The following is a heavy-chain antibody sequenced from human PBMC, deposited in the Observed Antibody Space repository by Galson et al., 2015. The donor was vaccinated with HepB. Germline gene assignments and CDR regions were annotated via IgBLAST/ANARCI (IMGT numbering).Heavy chain of an antibody. Sequence: PGKGLEWLSYISSSGKIIYYADSVKGRFTISRDNAKDSLDLQMNSLRVEDTAVYYCARRGILSWDFDLWGRGTLVTVSS. CDR2: ISSSGKII. V-gene: IGHV3-11*01. CDR3: ARRGILSWDFDL. J-gene: IGHJ2*01. D-gene: IGHD2-21*01.